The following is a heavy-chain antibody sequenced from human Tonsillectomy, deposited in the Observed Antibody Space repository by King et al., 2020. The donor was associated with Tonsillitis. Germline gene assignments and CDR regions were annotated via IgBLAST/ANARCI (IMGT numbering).Heavy chain of an antibody. CDR1: GFTFSSYA. Sequence: VQLVESGGGVVQPGRSLRLSCAASGFTFSSYALHRVRQAPGKGLEWVAVISFDGSNKFYADSVKGRFTISRDNSKNTLYLQMNSLRAEDTAVYYCARGLATGDYAMDVWGQGTTVTVSS. V-gene: IGHV3-30*04. J-gene: IGHJ6*02. CDR3: ARGLATGDYAMDV. CDR2: ISFDGSNK.